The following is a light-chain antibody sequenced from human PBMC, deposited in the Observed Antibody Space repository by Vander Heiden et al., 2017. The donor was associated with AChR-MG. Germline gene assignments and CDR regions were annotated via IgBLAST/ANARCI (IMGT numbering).Light chain of an antibody. CDR1: KLGDKY. CDR2: QDS. V-gene: IGLV3-1*01. CDR3: QAWDSSSVV. Sequence: YELTQPPSVSVSPGQTASITCSGDKLGDKYACWYQQKPGQSPVLVIYQDSKRPSGIPERFSGSNSGNTATLTISGTQAMDEADYYCQAWDSSSVVFGGGTKLTVL. J-gene: IGLJ2*01.